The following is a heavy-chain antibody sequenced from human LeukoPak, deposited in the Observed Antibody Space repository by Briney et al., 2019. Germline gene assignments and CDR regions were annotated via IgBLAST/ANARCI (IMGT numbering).Heavy chain of an antibody. CDR3: ARARGRDGYNQLDY. V-gene: IGHV4-59*08. Sequence: SETLSLTCTVSGXSINTYYWSWIRQPPGKGPEWIGHIYYSGSTSYNPSLKSRITISVDTSKNQFSLKLSSVTAADTAVYYCARARGRDGYNQLDYWGQGTLVTVSS. CDR2: IYYSGST. D-gene: IGHD5-24*01. CDR1: GXSINTYY. J-gene: IGHJ4*02.